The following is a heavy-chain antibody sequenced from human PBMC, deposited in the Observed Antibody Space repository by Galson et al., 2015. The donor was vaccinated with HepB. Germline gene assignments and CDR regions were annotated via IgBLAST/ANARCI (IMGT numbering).Heavy chain of an antibody. V-gene: IGHV5-10-1*01. CDR1: GYSFTSYW. J-gene: IGHJ6*02. Sequence: QSGAEVKKPGGSLRISCKGSGYSFTSYWISWVRQMPGKGLEWMGRIDPSDSYTNYSPSFQGHVTISADKSISTAYLQWSSLKASDTAMYYCARETGYYSSYYYGMDVWGQGTTVTVSS. D-gene: IGHD3-9*01. CDR3: ARETGYYSSYYYGMDV. CDR2: IDPSDSYT.